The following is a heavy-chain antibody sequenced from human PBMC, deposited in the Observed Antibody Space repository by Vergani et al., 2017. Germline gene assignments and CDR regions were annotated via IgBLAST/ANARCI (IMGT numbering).Heavy chain of an antibody. Sequence: QVQLQESGPGLVKPSQTLSLTCAVYGGSFSGYYWSWIRQPPGKGLEWIGEINHSGSTNYNPSLKSRVTISVDTSKNQFSLKLSSVTAADTAMYYCARADYDILTGFSVDIWGQGTMVTVSS. CDR2: INHSGST. V-gene: IGHV4-34*09. J-gene: IGHJ3*02. CDR1: GGSFSGYY. D-gene: IGHD3-9*01. CDR3: ARADYDILTGFSVDI.